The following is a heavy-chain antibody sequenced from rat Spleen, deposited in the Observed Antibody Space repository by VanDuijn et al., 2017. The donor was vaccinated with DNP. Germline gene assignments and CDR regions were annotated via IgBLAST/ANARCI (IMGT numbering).Heavy chain of an antibody. J-gene: IGHJ2*01. CDR1: GFTFTSFP. Sequence: EVQLVESGGGSVQPGRSMKLSCAASGFTFTSFPMAWVRQTPTKGLEWVATISPSGGNTYFRDSVKGRFTISRDNAKNTLYLQMNSLRSEDTATYYCTRGGWEPVDFDYWGQGVMVTVSS. V-gene: IGHV5-46*01. CDR3: TRGGWEPVDFDY. D-gene: IGHD4-4*01. CDR2: ISPSGGNT.